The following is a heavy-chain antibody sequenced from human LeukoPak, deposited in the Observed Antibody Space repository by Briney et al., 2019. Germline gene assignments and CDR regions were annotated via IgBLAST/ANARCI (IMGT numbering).Heavy chain of an antibody. CDR1: GFTFSSYE. J-gene: IGHJ3*02. V-gene: IGHV3-48*03. D-gene: IGHD4/OR15-4a*01. CDR2: ISSSGSTI. CDR3: AKDGVGSNDYHAFDK. Sequence: GGSLRLSCAASGFTFSSYEMNWVRQAPGQGLEWVSYISSSGSTIYYADSVKGRFTISRDNAKNSLYLQMNSLRPEDTAVYYCAKDGVGSNDYHAFDKWGQGTVVTVAS.